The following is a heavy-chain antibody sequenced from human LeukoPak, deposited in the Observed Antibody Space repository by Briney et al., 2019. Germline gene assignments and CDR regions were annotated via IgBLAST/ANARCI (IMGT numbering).Heavy chain of an antibody. CDR3: ARGKGGSYVSDY. CDR2: ISGSGGST. J-gene: IGHJ4*02. D-gene: IGHD1-26*01. V-gene: IGHV3-23*01. CDR1: GFTFSSYA. Sequence: GGSLRLSCAASGFTFSSYAMSWVRQAPGKGLEWVSAISGSGGSTYYADSVKGRFTISRDNSKNTLYLQMNSLRAEDTAVYYCARGKGGSYVSDYWGQGTLVTVSS.